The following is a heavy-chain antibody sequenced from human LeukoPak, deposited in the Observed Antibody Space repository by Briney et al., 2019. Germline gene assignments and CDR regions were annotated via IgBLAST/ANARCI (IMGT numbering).Heavy chain of an antibody. CDR2: ISYDGSNK. Sequence: PGGSLRLSCAASGFTFSSYAMHWVRQAPGKGLEWVAVISYDGSNKYYADSVKARFTISRDNSKNTLYLQMNSLRAEDTAVYYCARGLPVGYSYGIDYWGQGTLVTVSS. CDR1: GFTFSSYA. J-gene: IGHJ4*02. V-gene: IGHV3-30-3*01. D-gene: IGHD5-18*01. CDR3: ARGLPVGYSYGIDY.